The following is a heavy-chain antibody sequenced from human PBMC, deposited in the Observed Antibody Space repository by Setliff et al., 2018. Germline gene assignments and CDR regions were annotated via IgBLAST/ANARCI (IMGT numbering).Heavy chain of an antibody. J-gene: IGHJ6*02. CDR3: ARDHAYGSRFYYYYYGMDV. D-gene: IGHD3-10*01. CDR2: IKQDGSEK. Sequence: SGGSLRLSCAASGFTFSRYWMSWVRQAPGKGLEWVANIKQDGSEKYYVDSVKGRFTISRDNAKNSLYLQMNSLRAEDTAVYYCARDHAYGSRFYYYYYGMDVWGQGTTVTVS. CDR1: GFTFSRYW. V-gene: IGHV3-7*01.